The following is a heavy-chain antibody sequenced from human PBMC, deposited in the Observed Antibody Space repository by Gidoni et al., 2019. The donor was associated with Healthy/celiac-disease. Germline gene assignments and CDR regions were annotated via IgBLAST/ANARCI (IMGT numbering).Heavy chain of an antibody. D-gene: IGHD5-12*01. V-gene: IGHV4-39*01. Sequence: QLQLQESGPGLVKPSETLSLTCPVSGGSISSSSYYWGWIRQPPGKGLEWIGSIYYSGSNYYNPSLKSRVTISVDTSKNQFSLKLSSVTAADTAVYYCARHETWYSGYAYWGQGTLVTVSS. J-gene: IGHJ4*02. CDR2: IYYSGSN. CDR3: ARHETWYSGYAY. CDR1: GGSISSSSYY.